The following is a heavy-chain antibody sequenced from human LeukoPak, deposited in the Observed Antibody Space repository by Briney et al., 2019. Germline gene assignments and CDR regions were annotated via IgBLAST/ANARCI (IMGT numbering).Heavy chain of an antibody. D-gene: IGHD6-6*01. Sequence: ASVKVSCKASGYTFTGYYMHWVRQAPGQGLEWMGWISAYNGNTNYAQKLQGRVTMTTDTSTSTAYMELRSLRSDDTAVYYCARDSSSIPGNDMDYWGQGTLVTVSS. CDR2: ISAYNGNT. V-gene: IGHV1-18*04. J-gene: IGHJ4*02. CDR1: GYTFTGYY. CDR3: ARDSSSIPGNDMDY.